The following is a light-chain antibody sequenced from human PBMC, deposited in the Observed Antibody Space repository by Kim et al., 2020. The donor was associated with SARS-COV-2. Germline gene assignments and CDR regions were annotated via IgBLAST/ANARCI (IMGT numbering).Light chain of an antibody. CDR3: QSYDSSLSGWV. J-gene: IGLJ3*02. Sequence: QRVTISCTGSSSNIGAGYDVHWYQQLPGTAPKLLIYGNSNRPSGVPDRFSGSKSGTSASLAITGIQAEDEADYYCQSYDSSLSGWVFGGGTQLTVL. V-gene: IGLV1-40*01. CDR2: GNS. CDR1: SSNIGAGYD.